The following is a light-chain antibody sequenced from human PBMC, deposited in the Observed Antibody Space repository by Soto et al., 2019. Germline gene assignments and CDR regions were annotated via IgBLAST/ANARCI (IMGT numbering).Light chain of an antibody. Sequence: EIVMTQSPATLSVSPGERATLSCRASQSVSINLAWFQQKPGQAPRLLIYGASSRATGIPDRFSGSGSGTDFTLTISSLQSEDFAVYYCQQYNRWPWTFGQGTKVDIK. J-gene: IGKJ1*01. CDR3: QQYNRWPWT. V-gene: IGKV3D-15*01. CDR2: GAS. CDR1: QSVSIN.